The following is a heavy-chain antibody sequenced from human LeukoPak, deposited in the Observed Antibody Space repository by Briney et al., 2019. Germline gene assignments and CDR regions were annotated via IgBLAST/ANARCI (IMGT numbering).Heavy chain of an antibody. CDR3: SRENGAFFPFGY. CDR2: ISPTGLT. D-gene: IGHD2-8*01. Sequence: SATLSLTCGVSGGSISNTNWWSWVRQPPGQGLEWIGEISPTGLTHYNPSLESRVTVSLDKSKNQLSLNLTSVTAADTAVYYCSRENGAFFPFGYWGQGTLVTVFS. CDR1: GGSISNTNW. V-gene: IGHV4-4*02. J-gene: IGHJ4*02.